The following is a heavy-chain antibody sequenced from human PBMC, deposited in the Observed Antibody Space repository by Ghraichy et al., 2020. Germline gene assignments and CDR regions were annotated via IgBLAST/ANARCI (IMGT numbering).Heavy chain of an antibody. CDR3: ARGSGWYKMDWFDP. V-gene: IGHV3-66*01. Sequence: GGSLRLSCAASGFTVSSNYMSWVRQAPGKGLEWVSVIYSGGSTYYADSVKGRFTISRDNSKNTLYLQMNSLRAEDTAVYYCARGSGWYKMDWFDPWGQGTLVTVSS. CDR1: GFTVSSNY. J-gene: IGHJ5*02. CDR2: IYSGGST. D-gene: IGHD6-19*01.